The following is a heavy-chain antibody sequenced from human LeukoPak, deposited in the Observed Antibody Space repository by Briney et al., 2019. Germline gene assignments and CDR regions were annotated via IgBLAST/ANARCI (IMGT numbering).Heavy chain of an antibody. J-gene: IGHJ6*03. CDR2: IYYSGST. Sequence: PSQTLSLTCTVSGGSISSGSYYWSWIRQPAGKGLEWIGYIYYSGSTNYNPSLKSRVTISVDTSKNQFSLKLSSVTAADTAVYYCARGGDRYQALMDVWGKGTTVTVSS. V-gene: IGHV4-61*10. CDR3: ARGGDRYQALMDV. CDR1: GGSISSGSYY. D-gene: IGHD2-2*01.